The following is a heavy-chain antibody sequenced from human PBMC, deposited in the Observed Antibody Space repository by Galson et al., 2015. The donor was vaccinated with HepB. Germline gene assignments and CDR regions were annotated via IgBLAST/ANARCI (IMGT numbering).Heavy chain of an antibody. CDR2: MNTTTGKP. CDR3: AISPVRFLDWLPYYDYYYMDV. V-gene: IGHV7-4-1*02. D-gene: IGHD3-3*01. J-gene: IGHJ6*03. Sequence: SVKVSCKASGYTFTDYVVNWVRQAPGQGLEWMGWMNTTTGKPTYAPGFAGRCVFSLYTSVTTAYLQISSLETDFTALYYGAISPVRFLDWLPYYDYYYMDVWGQGTAVTVSS. CDR1: GYTFTDYV.